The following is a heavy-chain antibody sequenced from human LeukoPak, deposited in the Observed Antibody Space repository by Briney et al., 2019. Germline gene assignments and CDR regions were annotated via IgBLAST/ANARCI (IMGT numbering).Heavy chain of an antibody. J-gene: IGHJ4*02. CDR3: AKGAEIDH. Sequence: SGGSLRLSCAASGFNFNNFAMSWVRQAPGKGPEWLSAMTGPADTTYYAESVKGRFTISRDYSKSMVYLQMNSLRVEDTAIYYGAKGAEIDHWGQGTLVTVSS. CDR1: GFNFNNFA. CDR2: MTGPADTT. V-gene: IGHV3-23*01.